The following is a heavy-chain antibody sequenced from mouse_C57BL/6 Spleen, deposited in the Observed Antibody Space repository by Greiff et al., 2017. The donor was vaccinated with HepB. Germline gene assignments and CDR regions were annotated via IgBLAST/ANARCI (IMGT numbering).Heavy chain of an antibody. D-gene: IGHD1-1*01. J-gene: IGHJ1*03. V-gene: IGHV5-6*01. CDR3: ARQGITTVVAPDWYVGV. CDR1: GFTFSSYG. CDR2: ISSGGSYT. Sequence: EVQLVESGGDLVKPGGSLKLSCAASGFTFSSYGMSWVRQTPDKRLEWVATISSGGSYTYYPDSVKGRFTITRDNAKNTLYLQMSSLKSEDTAMYYCARQGITTVVAPDWYVGVWGTETTVTVAT.